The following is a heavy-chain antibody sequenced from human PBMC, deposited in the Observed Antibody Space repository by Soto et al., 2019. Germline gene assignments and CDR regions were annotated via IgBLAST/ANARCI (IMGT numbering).Heavy chain of an antibody. CDR1: GGSISSGDYY. Sequence: PSETLSLTCTVSGGSISSGDYYWSWIRQPPGKGLEWIGYIYYSGSTYYNPSLKSRVTISVDTSKNQSSLKLSSVTAADTAVYYCARRLNDLRFLEWSPDDAFDIWGQGTMVTVSS. D-gene: IGHD3-3*01. CDR2: IYYSGST. J-gene: IGHJ3*02. CDR3: ARRLNDLRFLEWSPDDAFDI. V-gene: IGHV4-30-4*01.